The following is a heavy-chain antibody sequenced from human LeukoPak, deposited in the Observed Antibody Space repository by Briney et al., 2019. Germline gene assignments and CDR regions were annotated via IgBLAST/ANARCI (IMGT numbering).Heavy chain of an antibody. CDR1: GFTFSSYS. Sequence: GGSLRLSCAASGFTFSSYSINWVRQAPGKGLEWVSSISSSSSYIYYADSLKGRFTISRDNAKNSLYLQMNSLRADDTAFYYCARDTLGEGEDANYAVYYFDFWGQGTVVTVSS. CDR3: ARDTLGEGEDANYAVYYFDF. D-gene: IGHD4/OR15-4a*01. J-gene: IGHJ4*02. V-gene: IGHV3-21*01. CDR2: ISSSSSYI.